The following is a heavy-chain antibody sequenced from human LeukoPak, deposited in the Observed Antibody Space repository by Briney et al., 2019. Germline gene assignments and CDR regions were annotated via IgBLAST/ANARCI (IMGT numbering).Heavy chain of an antibody. CDR3: AKTGTPWYYFDY. CDR2: ISSSSSYI. CDR1: GFTFSSYS. D-gene: IGHD1-1*01. Sequence: GGSLRLSCAASGFTFSSYSMNWVRQAPGKGLEWVSSISSSSSYICYADSVKGRFTISRDNAKNSLYLQMNSLRAEDTAVYYCAKTGTPWYYFDYWGQGTLVTVSS. V-gene: IGHV3-21*04. J-gene: IGHJ4*02.